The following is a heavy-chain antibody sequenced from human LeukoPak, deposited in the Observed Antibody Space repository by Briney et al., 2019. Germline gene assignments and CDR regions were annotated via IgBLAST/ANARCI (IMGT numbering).Heavy chain of an antibody. CDR2: ISGSGGST. CDR1: GFTFSSYA. D-gene: IGHD1-7*01. J-gene: IGHJ4*02. CDR3: AKDERNWNYNLASQTYD. V-gene: IGHV3-23*01. Sequence: GGSLRLSCAASGFTFSSYAMSWVRQAPGKGLEWVSAISGSGGSTYYADSVKGRFTISRDNSKNTLYLQMNSLRAEDTVVYYCAKDERNWNYNLASQTYDWGQGTLVTVSS.